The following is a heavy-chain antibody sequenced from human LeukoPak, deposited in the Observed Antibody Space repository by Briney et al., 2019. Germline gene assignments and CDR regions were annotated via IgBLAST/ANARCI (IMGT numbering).Heavy chain of an antibody. J-gene: IGHJ6*03. Sequence: SGPTLVNPTQTLTLTCTSSGFSLSTSGVGVGWIRQPPRKALEWLALIYWDDDKRYSPSLKSRLTITKDTPKNQVVLTMTNMDPVDTATYYCAPQFISSSGTQSYYYMDVWGKGTTVTVSS. V-gene: IGHV2-5*02. CDR3: APQFISSSGTQSYYYMDV. D-gene: IGHD6-13*01. CDR2: IYWDDDK. CDR1: GFSLSTSGVG.